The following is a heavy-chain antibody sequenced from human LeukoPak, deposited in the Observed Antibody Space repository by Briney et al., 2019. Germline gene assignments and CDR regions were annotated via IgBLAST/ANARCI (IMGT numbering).Heavy chain of an antibody. D-gene: IGHD3-3*01. CDR2: IYYSGST. J-gene: IGHJ5*02. CDR1: GGSISSYY. Sequence: PSETLSLTCTVSGGSISSYYWSWIRQPPGKGLEWIGYIYYSGSTNYNPSLKSRVTISVDTSKNQFSLKLSSVTAADTAVYYCARVRDDFWSGYDNNWFDPWGQGTLVTVSS. V-gene: IGHV4-59*01. CDR3: ARVRDDFWSGYDNNWFDP.